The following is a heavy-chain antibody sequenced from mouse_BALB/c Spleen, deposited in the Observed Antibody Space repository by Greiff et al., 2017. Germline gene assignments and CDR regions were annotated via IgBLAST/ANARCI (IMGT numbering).Heavy chain of an antibody. Sequence: QVQLKESGPGLVAPSQSLSITCTVSGFSLTSYDISWIRQPPGKGLEWLGVIWTGGGTNYNSAFMSRLSISKDNSKSQVFLKMNSLQTDDTAIYYCVRGGYDYDDIDYAMDYWGQGTSVTVSS. CDR1: GFSLTSYD. J-gene: IGHJ4*01. CDR2: IWTGGGT. CDR3: VRGGYDYDDIDYAMDY. V-gene: IGHV2-9-2*01. D-gene: IGHD2-4*01.